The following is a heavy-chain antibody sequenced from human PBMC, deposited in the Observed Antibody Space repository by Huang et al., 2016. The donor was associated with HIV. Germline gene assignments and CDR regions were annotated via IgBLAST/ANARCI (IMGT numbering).Heavy chain of an antibody. CDR3: ASEIAAASIDY. Sequence: EVQLVESGGGLVKPGGSLSLSCAASGFTFSSYSMNWVRQAPGKGLEWVSSISSSSSYIDYADSVKGRFTISRDNAKNSLYLQMNSLRAEDTAVYYCASEIAAASIDYWGQGTLVTVSS. V-gene: IGHV3-21*01. CDR1: GFTFSSYS. J-gene: IGHJ4*02. D-gene: IGHD6-13*01. CDR2: ISSSSSYI.